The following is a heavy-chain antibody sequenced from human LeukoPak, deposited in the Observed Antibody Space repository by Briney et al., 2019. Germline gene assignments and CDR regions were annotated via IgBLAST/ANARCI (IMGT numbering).Heavy chain of an antibody. CDR1: GFTFSSYS. J-gene: IGHJ6*02. Sequence: GGSLRLSCAASGFTFSSYSMNWVRQAPGKGLEWVSSISSSSSYIYYADSVKGRFTISRDNAKNSLYLQMNSLRAEDTAVYYCAGALYYYGSGRLFGNDVWGQRTTVTVSS. D-gene: IGHD3-10*01. V-gene: IGHV3-21*01. CDR3: AGALYYYGSGRLFGNDV. CDR2: ISSSSSYI.